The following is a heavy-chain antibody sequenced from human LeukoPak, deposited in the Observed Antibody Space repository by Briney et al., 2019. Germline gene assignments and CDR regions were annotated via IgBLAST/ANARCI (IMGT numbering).Heavy chain of an antibody. CDR3: ARHTVTMVRGVISYFDY. J-gene: IGHJ4*02. V-gene: IGHV4-39*01. Sequence: SETLSLTCTVSGGSISSSSYYWGWIRQPPGKGLEWIGSIYHSGSTYYNPSLKSRVTISVDTSKNQFSLKLSSVTAADTAVYYCARHTVTMVRGVISYFDYWGQGTLVTVSS. CDR1: GGSISSSSYY. CDR2: IYHSGST. D-gene: IGHD3-10*01.